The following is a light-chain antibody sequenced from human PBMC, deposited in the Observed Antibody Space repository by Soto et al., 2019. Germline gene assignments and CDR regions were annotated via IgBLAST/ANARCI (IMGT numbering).Light chain of an antibody. CDR3: SSYTSRGTYV. J-gene: IGLJ1*01. Sequence: QSVLTQPASVSGSPGQSITISCTGTSSDVGGYNYVSWYQQHPGKAPKLMIYEVSNRPSGISNRFSGSKSGNTASLTISGLQAEDEADYYCSSYTSRGTYVFGTGTKV. V-gene: IGLV2-14*01. CDR2: EVS. CDR1: SSDVGGYNY.